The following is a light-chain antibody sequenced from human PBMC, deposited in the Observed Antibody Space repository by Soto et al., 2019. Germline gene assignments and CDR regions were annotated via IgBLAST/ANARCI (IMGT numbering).Light chain of an antibody. V-gene: IGLV1-47*01. J-gene: IGLJ7*01. CDR2: RNN. CDR3: AAWDDSLKAV. CDR1: SSNIESNY. Sequence: QSVLTQPPSASGTPGQRVTISCSGSSSNIESNYVYWYQQLPGTAPKLLIYRNNQRPSGVPDRFSGSKSGTSASLAISGLRSEDEADYYCAAWDDSLKAVFGGGTQLTVL.